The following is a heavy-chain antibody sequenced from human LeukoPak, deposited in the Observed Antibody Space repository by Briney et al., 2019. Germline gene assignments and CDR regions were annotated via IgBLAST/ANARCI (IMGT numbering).Heavy chain of an antibody. D-gene: IGHD3-16*02. J-gene: IGHJ4*02. CDR3: ARDFELSH. CDR2: IWYDGSSK. CDR1: GFTFSSYG. Sequence: GRSLRLSCAASGFTFSSYGMHWVRQAPGKGLEWVALIWYDGSSKHYADSVRGRFTITRDNSKNTLYLQMNSLRAEDTAVYYCARDFELSHWGQGTLVTVSS. V-gene: IGHV3-33*01.